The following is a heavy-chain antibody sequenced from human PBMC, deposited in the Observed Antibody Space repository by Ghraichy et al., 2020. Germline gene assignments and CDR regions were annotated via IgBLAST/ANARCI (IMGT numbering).Heavy chain of an antibody. V-gene: IGHV4-59*01. CDR2: ISYSGST. Sequence: SETLSLTCTVSGGSISSYYCSWIRQSPGKGLEWIGDISYSGSTYYNPSLRSRVAISVDTSKNQFSLKLSSVTAADTAMYYCARARAYGDYRIHGVLPDYWGQGTLVTVSS. CDR1: GGSISSYY. CDR3: ARARAYGDYRIHGVLPDY. J-gene: IGHJ4*02. D-gene: IGHD4-17*01.